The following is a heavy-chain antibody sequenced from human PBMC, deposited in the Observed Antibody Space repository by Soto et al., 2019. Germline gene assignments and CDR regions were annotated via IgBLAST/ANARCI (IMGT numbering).Heavy chain of an antibody. Sequence: GASVKVSCKASGYTFNGHYIHWVRQAPGQGPEWMGEIGPASGDKRYEQKFQGRVTMTRDTSITTVYMELNNLSPDDTAVYYCGRGRSGQLVVFYWGQGTPVTVSS. J-gene: IGHJ4*02. D-gene: IGHD3-10*01. CDR1: GYTFNGHY. V-gene: IGHV1-2*02. CDR2: IGPASGDK. CDR3: GRGRSGQLVVFY.